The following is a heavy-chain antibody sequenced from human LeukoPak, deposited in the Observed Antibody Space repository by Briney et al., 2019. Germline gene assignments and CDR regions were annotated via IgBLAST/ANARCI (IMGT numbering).Heavy chain of an antibody. D-gene: IGHD3-3*01. Sequence: GGSLRLSCAASGFTFSSYGMSWVRQAPGKGLEWVAFIRFDGTSEFYADSVKARFTISRDNSQNTVSLQLNNLRIEDTALYYCAKTSLSDPSGHYYYMDVWGKGTTVTVSS. V-gene: IGHV3-30*02. CDR3: AKTSLSDPSGHYYYMDV. J-gene: IGHJ6*03. CDR1: GFTFSSYG. CDR2: IRFDGTSE.